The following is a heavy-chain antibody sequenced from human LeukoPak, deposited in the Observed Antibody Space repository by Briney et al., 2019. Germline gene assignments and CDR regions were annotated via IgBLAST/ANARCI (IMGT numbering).Heavy chain of an antibody. CDR1: GFTFSSYW. Sequence: GGSLRLSCAASGFTFSSYWMHWVRQAPGKGLEWVANVKQDGSDKYYVDSVKGRFTISRDNAKNSLYLQMGNLRAEDTAVYYCAKDFDLWGHGTLVSVSS. J-gene: IGHJ2*01. CDR2: VKQDGSDK. V-gene: IGHV3-7*04. CDR3: AKDFDL.